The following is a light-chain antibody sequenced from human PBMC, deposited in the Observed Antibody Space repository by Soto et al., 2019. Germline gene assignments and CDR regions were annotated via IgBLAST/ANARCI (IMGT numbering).Light chain of an antibody. CDR1: QRVSSN. J-gene: IGKJ2*01. Sequence: EIVMTQSPVTLSVSPGERATLSCRASQRVSSNFAWYQQKPGQAPRLLIYGASTRAIGIPARFSGSGSGTEFTLTIASLQSEDFAVYYGQQYNYWPPLYTFGQGTKLEIK. CDR3: QQYNYWPPLYT. V-gene: IGKV3-15*01. CDR2: GAS.